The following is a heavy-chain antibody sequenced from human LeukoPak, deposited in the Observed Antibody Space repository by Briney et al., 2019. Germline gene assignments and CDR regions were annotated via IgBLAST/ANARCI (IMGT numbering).Heavy chain of an antibody. CDR3: ARHQRDVVVVPAATRVYNWFDP. D-gene: IGHD2-2*01. J-gene: IGHJ5*02. CDR2: IYYSGSA. Sequence: SETLSLTCTVSGGSISNNSYFWGWIRQPPGKGLEWIGSIYYSGSAYYNPSLKSRVTISVDTSKNQFSLKLTSVTASDTAVYYCARHQRDVVVVPAATRVYNWFDPWGQGTLVTVSS. CDR1: GGSISNNSYF. V-gene: IGHV4-39*01.